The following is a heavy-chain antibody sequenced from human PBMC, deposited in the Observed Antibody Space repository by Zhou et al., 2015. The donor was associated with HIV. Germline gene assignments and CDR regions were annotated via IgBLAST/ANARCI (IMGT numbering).Heavy chain of an antibody. CDR2: IIPIFGTA. CDR3: ARARLGCSGGSCYLVVDDAIRTYYYYYYMDV. V-gene: IGHV1-69*01. J-gene: IGHJ6*03. CDR1: GGTFSSYA. D-gene: IGHD2-15*01. Sequence: QVQLVQSGAEVKKPGSSVKVSCKASGGTFSSYAISWVRQAPGQGLEWMGGIIPIFGTANYAQKFQGRVTITADESTSTAYMELSSLRSEDTAVYYCARARLGCSGGSCYLVVDDAIRTYYYYYYMDVWGKGTTVTVSS.